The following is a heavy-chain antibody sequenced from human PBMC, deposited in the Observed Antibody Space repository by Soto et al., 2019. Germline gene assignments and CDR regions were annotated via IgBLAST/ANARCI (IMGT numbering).Heavy chain of an antibody. Sequence: SETLCLTCTVSGGSISSSSYYWGWIRQPPGKGLEWIGSIFYSGSTYYNPSLKSRVTISVDTSKNQFSLKLSSVTAADTAVYYCARHLTYCSAGSCYSDFPYYGMDVWGQGTTVTVSS. CDR3: ARHLTYCSAGSCYSDFPYYGMDV. CDR2: IFYSGST. J-gene: IGHJ6*02. D-gene: IGHD2-15*01. V-gene: IGHV4-39*01. CDR1: GGSISSSSYY.